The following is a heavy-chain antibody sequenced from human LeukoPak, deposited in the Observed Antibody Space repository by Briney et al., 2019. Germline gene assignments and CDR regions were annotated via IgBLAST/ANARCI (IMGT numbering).Heavy chain of an antibody. CDR1: GFTFSSYS. V-gene: IGHV3-48*01. CDR2: ISSSSSTI. J-gene: IGHJ3*02. Sequence: GGSLRLSCAASGFTFSSYSMNWVRQAPGKGLEWVSYISSSSSTIYYADSVKGRFTISRDNAKNSLYLQMNSLRAEDTAVYYCARDKLRFLEWRLNAFDIWGQGPMVTVSS. CDR3: ARDKLRFLEWRLNAFDI. D-gene: IGHD3-3*01.